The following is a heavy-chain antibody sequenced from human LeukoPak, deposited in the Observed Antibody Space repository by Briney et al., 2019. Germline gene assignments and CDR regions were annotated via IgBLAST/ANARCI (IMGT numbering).Heavy chain of an antibody. CDR1: GYTFTGYY. V-gene: IGHV1-2*06. CDR2: INPNSGGT. CDR3: ARRSAYGSGTYYVDY. Sequence: GASVKVSCKASGYTFTGYYMHWVRQAPGQGLEWMGRINPNSGGTNYAQKFQGRVTMTRDTSISTAYMELSRLRSDDTAVYYCARRSAYGSGTYYVDYWGQGTLVTVSS. D-gene: IGHD3-10*01. J-gene: IGHJ4*02.